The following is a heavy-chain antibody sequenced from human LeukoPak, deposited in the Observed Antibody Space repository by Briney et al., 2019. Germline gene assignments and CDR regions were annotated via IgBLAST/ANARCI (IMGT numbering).Heavy chain of an antibody. J-gene: IGHJ6*02. CDR2: ISSSSSTI. Sequence: GGSLRLSCAASGFTFSTYSMNWVRQAPGKGLEWVSYISSSSSTIYYADSVKGRFTISRDNAKNSLYLQMNSLRAEGTAVYYCRKDLHLALWFGETTSYSTGMNVWAKGPRSPSP. CDR1: GFTFSTYS. CDR3: RKDLHLALWFGETTSYSTGMNV. D-gene: IGHD3-10*01. V-gene: IGHV3-48*01.